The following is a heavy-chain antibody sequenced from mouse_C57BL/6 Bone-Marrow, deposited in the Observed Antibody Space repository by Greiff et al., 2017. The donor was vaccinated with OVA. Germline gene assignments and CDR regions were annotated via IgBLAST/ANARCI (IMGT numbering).Heavy chain of an antibody. J-gene: IGHJ3*01. V-gene: IGHV14-4*01. CDR1: GFNIKDDY. D-gene: IGHD2-5*01. CDR3: TTAYYSNYFAY. Sequence: EVQLQQSGAELVRPGASVKLSCTASGFNIKDDYMHWVKQRPEQGLEWIGWIDPENGDTEYASKFQGKATITADTSSNTAYLQLSSLTSEDTAGYYCTTAYYSNYFAYWGQGTLVTVSA. CDR2: IDPENGDT.